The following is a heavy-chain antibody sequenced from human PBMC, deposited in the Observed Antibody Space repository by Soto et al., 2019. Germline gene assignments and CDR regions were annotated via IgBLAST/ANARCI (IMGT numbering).Heavy chain of an antibody. D-gene: IGHD3-22*01. V-gene: IGHV4-59*01. J-gene: IGHJ5*02. CDR3: ARREYYYDSSGYQNWFDP. CDR1: GGSISSYY. CDR2: IYYSGST. Sequence: SETLSLTCTVSGGSISSYYWSWIRQPPGKGLEWIGYIYYSGSTNYNPSLKSRVTISVDTSKNQFSLKLSSVTAADTAVYYCARREYYYDSSGYQNWFDPRGQGTLVTVSS.